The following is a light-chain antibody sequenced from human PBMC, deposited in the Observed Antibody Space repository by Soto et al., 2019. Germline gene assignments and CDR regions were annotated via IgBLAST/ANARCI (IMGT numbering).Light chain of an antibody. CDR3: HHCGGSQP. CDR1: QSTSSSN. CDR2: GAP. J-gene: IGKJ1*01. V-gene: IGKV3-20*01. Sequence: EIVLTQSPGTLSLSPGERATLSCRASQSTSSSNLVWYQQKPGQAPRLLIYGAPSRATGIPDRFSGSGSGTDFTLTISSLEPEDFAVYFCHHCGGSQPFGQGTKVETK.